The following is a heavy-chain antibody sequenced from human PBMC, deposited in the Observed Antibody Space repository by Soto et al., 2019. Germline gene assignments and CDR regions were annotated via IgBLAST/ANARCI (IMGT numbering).Heavy chain of an antibody. J-gene: IGHJ5*02. CDR2: INPTGST. D-gene: IGHD2-8*01. V-gene: IGHV4-34*01. CDR3: ARCLHCSNGGRFDP. CDR1: GGSFIGYY. Sequence: SETLSLTCAVYGGSFIGYYWSWIRQPPGKGLEWIGEINPTGSTNYNPSLKSRVTILIDTSKNQFSLKLSSVTAADTAVYYCARCLHCSNGGRFDPWGQGALVTVSS.